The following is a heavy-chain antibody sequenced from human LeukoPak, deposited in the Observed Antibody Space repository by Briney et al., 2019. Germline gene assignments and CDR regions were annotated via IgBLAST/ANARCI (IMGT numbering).Heavy chain of an antibody. CDR3: ARQRVGHAFDI. CDR2: ITSSSSTI. CDR1: GFTFSDYS. V-gene: IGHV3-48*04. Sequence: GGSLRLSCAASGFTFSDYSMNWVRQAPGKGLEWVSYITSSSSTIYYADSVKGRFTISRDNAKNSLYLQMNSLRAGDTAVYYCARQRVGHAFDIWGQGTMVTVSS. J-gene: IGHJ3*02.